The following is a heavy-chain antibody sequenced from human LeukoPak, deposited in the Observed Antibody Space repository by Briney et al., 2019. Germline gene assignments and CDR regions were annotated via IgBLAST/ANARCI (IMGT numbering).Heavy chain of an antibody. CDR1: GFIVSSNY. CDR3: ARDLGYCTNGVCHTRFDY. Sequence: PGGSLRLSCAASGFIVSSNYMSWVRQAPGKGLEWVSVIYSGGSTYYADSVKGRFTISRDNSKNTLYLQMNSLRAEDTAVYYCARDLGYCTNGVCHTRFDYWGQGTLVAVSS. CDR2: IYSGGST. J-gene: IGHJ4*02. D-gene: IGHD2-8*01. V-gene: IGHV3-53*01.